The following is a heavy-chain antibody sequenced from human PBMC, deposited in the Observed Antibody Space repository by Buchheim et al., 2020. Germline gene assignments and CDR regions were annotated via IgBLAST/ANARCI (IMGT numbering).Heavy chain of an antibody. J-gene: IGHJ6*02. Sequence: EVQLVESGGGLVQPGGSLRLSCAASGFTFSSYWMSWVRQAPGKGLEWVANIKQDGSEKYYVDSVKGRFTISRDNAKNSLYLQMNSLRAEDTAVYYCARDGTDYDFWSGSRYYGMDVWGQETT. V-gene: IGHV3-7*01. D-gene: IGHD3-3*01. CDR2: IKQDGSEK. CDR3: ARDGTDYDFWSGSRYYGMDV. CDR1: GFTFSSYW.